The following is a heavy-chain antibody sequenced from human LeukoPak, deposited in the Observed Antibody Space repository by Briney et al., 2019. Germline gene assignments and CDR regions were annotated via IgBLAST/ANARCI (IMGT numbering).Heavy chain of an antibody. CDR3: ARAAKDSGGYYYLGYAFDT. V-gene: IGHV4-4*07. D-gene: IGHD3-22*01. Sequence: PSETLSLTCTVSGGSISSYYWSWIRQPAGKGLEWIGRIYTGGSTNYNPSLKSRVTMSVDTSKNQFSLKLSSVTAADTAVYYCARAAKDSGGYYYLGYAFDTWGQGTMVTVSS. J-gene: IGHJ3*02. CDR2: IYTGGST. CDR1: GGSISSYY.